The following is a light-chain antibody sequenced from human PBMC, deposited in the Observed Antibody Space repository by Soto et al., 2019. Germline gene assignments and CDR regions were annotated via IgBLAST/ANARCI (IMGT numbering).Light chain of an antibody. V-gene: IGKV1-9*01. J-gene: IGKJ5*01. Sequence: IQLTQSPPSLSASVGDRVTFTCRASQGISSSLAWYQQQPGKAPKLLIYAASTLQSEVPSRFRGSGSGTDFTLTTSSLQPEDFATYYCQHLHSYTFPFGRGTRLEIK. CDR1: QGISSS. CDR2: AAS. CDR3: QHLHSYTFP.